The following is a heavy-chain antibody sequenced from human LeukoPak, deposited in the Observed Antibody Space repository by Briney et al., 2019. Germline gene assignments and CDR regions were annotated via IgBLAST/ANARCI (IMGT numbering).Heavy chain of an antibody. CDR1: GGSVSSGSYY. J-gene: IGHJ6*02. V-gene: IGHV4-61*01. CDR3: ARGFQSWYPSVYYYYGMDV. Sequence: SETLSLTCTVSGGSVSSGSYYWSWIRQPPGKGLEWIGYIYYSGSTNYNPSLKSRVTISVDTSKNQFSLKLSSVTAADTAVYYCARGFQSWYPSVYYYYGMDVWGQGTTVTVSS. CDR2: IYYSGST. D-gene: IGHD6-13*01.